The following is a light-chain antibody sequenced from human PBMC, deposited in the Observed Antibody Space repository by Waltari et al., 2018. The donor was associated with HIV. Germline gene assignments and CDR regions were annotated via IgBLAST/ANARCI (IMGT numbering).Light chain of an antibody. CDR3: QQYDNLPYS. CDR2: DAS. CDR1: QDITKY. J-gene: IGKJ2*03. V-gene: IGKV1-33*01. Sequence: DTQMTQSPSSLSASIGDRVTITCQASQDITKYLNWYIQKPGKAPKLLIYDASRLEPGVPSRFSGSGSGAELSFTISSLQPEDIGTYYCQQYDNLPYSFGQGTKVDIK.